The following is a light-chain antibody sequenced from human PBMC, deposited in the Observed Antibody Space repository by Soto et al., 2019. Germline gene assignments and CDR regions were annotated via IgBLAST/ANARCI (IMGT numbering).Light chain of an antibody. J-gene: IGLJ1*01. Sequence: QSVLTQPPSVSAAPGQKVTISCSGSSSNIGNNYVSWYQQLPGTAPKLLIFENDKRPSGIPDRFSDSKSGTSATLGITGLQTGDEADYYCGTWDNTLTAFVFGTGTKLTVL. CDR3: GTWDNTLTAFV. V-gene: IGLV1-51*02. CDR2: END. CDR1: SSNIGNNY.